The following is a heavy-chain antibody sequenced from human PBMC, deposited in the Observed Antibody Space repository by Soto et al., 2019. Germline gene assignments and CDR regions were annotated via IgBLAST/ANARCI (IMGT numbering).Heavy chain of an antibody. J-gene: IGHJ4*02. Sequence: GGSLRLSCAVSGLTFNRYAFHWVRQAPGKGLEWVSLISYDGTNKYYADSVRGRFTISRDNYKNTLYLQMNNLRSEDTAVYYCARGDVCCGSWSGLQDYWGQGTLVTVSS. CDR3: ARGDVCCGSWSGLQDY. CDR2: ISYDGTNK. D-gene: IGHD3-3*01. V-gene: IGHV3-30-3*01. CDR1: GLTFNRYA.